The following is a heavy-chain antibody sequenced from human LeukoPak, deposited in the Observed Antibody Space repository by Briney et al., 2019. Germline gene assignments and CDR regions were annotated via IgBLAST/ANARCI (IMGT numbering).Heavy chain of an antibody. D-gene: IGHD6-6*01. Sequence: GASVKVSCKASGYTFSSYGINWVRQAPGQGLEWMGWISTYNANTNYAQKLQGRVTMTTDTSTSTAYMELRSLRSDDTAVYYCARDRLAARPTFFDYWGQGTLVTVSS. V-gene: IGHV1-18*01. CDR3: ARDRLAARPTFFDY. CDR2: ISTYNANT. J-gene: IGHJ4*02. CDR1: GYTFSSYG.